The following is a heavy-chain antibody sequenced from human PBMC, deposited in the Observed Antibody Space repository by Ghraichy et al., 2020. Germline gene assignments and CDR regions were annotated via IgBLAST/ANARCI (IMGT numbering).Heavy chain of an antibody. J-gene: IGHJ6*02. D-gene: IGHD3-10*01. CDR2: INHGGST. CDR1: GGSFNGYR. CDR3: ARLGWYGSDV. Sequence: SETLSLTCAVYGGSFNGYRWSWIRQSPGKGLEWMGEINHGGSTNFNPSLKSRVTISVDTSKNQFSLKLSSVTAADTAVYYCARLGWYGSDVWGQGTTVTVSS. V-gene: IGHV4-34*01.